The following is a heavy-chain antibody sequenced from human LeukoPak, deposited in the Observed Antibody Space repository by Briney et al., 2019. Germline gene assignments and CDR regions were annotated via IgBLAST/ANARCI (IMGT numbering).Heavy chain of an antibody. J-gene: IGHJ4*02. D-gene: IGHD1-14*01. CDR3: TRYNNDHFDY. Sequence: GGSLRLSCAGSGFTFGGYGMHWFRQTPGKGLEWAAVIAHDGSRAFYADSVKGRFTISRDNSKNTMSVQMDDLRAEDTAVYYCTRYNNDHFDYWGQGTLVTVSS. CDR1: GFTFGGYG. V-gene: IGHV3-33*01. CDR2: IAHDGSRA.